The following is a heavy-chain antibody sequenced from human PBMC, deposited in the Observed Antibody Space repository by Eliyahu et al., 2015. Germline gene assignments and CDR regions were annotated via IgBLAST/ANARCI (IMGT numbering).Heavy chain of an antibody. Sequence: EVQLVESGGGLVKPGGSLRLSCAASGFPFINPWMSWVRQAPGKGLEWVGRIKNKADGGTTDYAAPVKGRFTISRDDSKNTLFLQMNSLKTGDTAVYYCTTAPSSITGTDFDYWGLGTLVTVSS. CDR2: IKNKADGGTT. CDR1: GFPFINPW. CDR3: TTAPSSITGTDFDY. V-gene: IGHV3-15*01. D-gene: IGHD1-20*01. J-gene: IGHJ4*02.